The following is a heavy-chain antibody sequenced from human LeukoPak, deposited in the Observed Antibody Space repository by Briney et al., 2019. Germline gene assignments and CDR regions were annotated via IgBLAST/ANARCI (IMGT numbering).Heavy chain of an antibody. J-gene: IGHJ4*02. Sequence: PGGSLRLSRAASGFTFSSYAMSWVRQAPGKGLEWVSAISGSGGSTYYADSVKGRFTISRDNSKNTLYLQMNSLRAEDTAVYYCATRSVGYSSGWYPGWGQGTLVTVSS. CDR3: ATRSVGYSSGWYPG. CDR1: GFTFSSYA. CDR2: ISGSGGST. V-gene: IGHV3-23*01. D-gene: IGHD6-19*01.